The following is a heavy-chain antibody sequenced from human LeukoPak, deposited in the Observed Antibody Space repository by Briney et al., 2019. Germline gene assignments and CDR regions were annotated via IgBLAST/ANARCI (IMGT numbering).Heavy chain of an antibody. V-gene: IGHV1-69*13. CDR1: VGTFSSYA. Sequence: SVKVSCKASVGTFSSYAISWVRQAPGQGLEWMGGIIPIFGTANYAQKFQGRVTITADESTSTAYMELSSLRSEDTAVYYCAREQHDSGSYPDYWGQGTLVTVSS. D-gene: IGHD1-26*01. J-gene: IGHJ4*02. CDR2: IIPIFGTA. CDR3: AREQHDSGSYPDY.